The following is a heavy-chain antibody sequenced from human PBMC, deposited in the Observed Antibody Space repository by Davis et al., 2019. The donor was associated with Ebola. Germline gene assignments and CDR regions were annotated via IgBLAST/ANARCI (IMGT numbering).Heavy chain of an antibody. V-gene: IGHV1-2*06. D-gene: IGHD1-1*01. J-gene: IGHJ4*02. Sequence: ASVKVSCKASGYTFTDYNIHWMRQAPGQGLEWLGRVILKSGATNYAQKFQGRVTMTRDTSIGTAYMELSSLRSDDTAVYYCARGHNFGFEFWGQGALVTVSS. CDR2: VILKSGAT. CDR1: GYTFTDYN. CDR3: ARGHNFGFEF.